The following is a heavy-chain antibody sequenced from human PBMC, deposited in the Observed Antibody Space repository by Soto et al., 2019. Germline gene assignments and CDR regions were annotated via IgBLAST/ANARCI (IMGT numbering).Heavy chain of an antibody. Sequence: QITLKESGPPLVTPTQTLTLTCTFSGFSLTSSGVAVAWIRQPPGKALEWLALIYWEDDKRYRPSLKSRLTIIKDTSKNQVDLTLTNIDPVDTATYYCARRPYGSKDNNYCYPWGQGILVTVSS. CDR1: GFSLTSSGVA. V-gene: IGHV2-5*02. D-gene: IGHD3-10*01. CDR3: ARRPYGSKDNNYCYP. CDR2: IYWEDDK. J-gene: IGHJ5*02.